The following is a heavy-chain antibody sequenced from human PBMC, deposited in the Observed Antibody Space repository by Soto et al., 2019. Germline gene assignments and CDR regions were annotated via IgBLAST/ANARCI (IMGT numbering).Heavy chain of an antibody. CDR1: GESINCYY. D-gene: IGHD6-13*01. J-gene: IGHJ4*02. Sequence: PSETLSLTCTVSGESINCYYWSWIRQPPGKGLEWIGYVYFSGSNNYNPSLKSRVTISVNTSQQQVSLRVSSVTAADTAVYYCARIIATPCTNIDYWGQGTLVTVS. CDR2: VYFSGSN. V-gene: IGHV4-59*01. CDR3: ARIIATPCTNIDY.